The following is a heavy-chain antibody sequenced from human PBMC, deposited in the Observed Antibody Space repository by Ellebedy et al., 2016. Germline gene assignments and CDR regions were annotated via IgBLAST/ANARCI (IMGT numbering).Heavy chain of an antibody. J-gene: IGHJ5*02. CDR3: AKLGALRGTGSSWFDT. CDR1: GYTLTDLS. V-gene: IGHV1-24*01. CDR2: FDPDDGET. D-gene: IGHD1-26*01. Sequence: ASVKVSCKVSGYTLTDLSMHWVRQAPGKGLEWMGGFDPDDGETIYAQKFQGRVTMTEDTSTDTAYMEVISLRSDDTAVYYCAKLGALRGTGSSWFDTWGQGTLVTVSS.